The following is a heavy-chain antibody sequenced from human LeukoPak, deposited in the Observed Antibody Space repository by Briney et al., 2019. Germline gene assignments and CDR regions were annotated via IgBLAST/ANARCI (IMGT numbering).Heavy chain of an antibody. D-gene: IGHD3-10*01. CDR3: ARGSLGLLWFGEFDGSNWFDP. CDR1: GGSFSGYY. J-gene: IGHJ5*02. V-gene: IGHV4-34*01. Sequence: SETLSLTCAVYGGSFSGYYWSWIRQPPGKGLEWIGEITHSGSTNYNPSLKSRVTISVDTSKNQFSLKLSSVTAADTAVYYCARGSLGLLWFGEFDGSNWFDPWGQGTLVTVSS. CDR2: ITHSGST.